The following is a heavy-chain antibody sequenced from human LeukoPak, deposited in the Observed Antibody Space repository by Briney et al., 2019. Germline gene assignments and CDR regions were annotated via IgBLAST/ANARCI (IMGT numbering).Heavy chain of an antibody. D-gene: IGHD5-18*01. V-gene: IGHV3-74*01. CDR1: GFTFSSYW. Sequence: GGFLRLSCAASGFTFSSYWMHWVRQAPGKGLVWVSRINSDGSSTSYADSVKGRFTISRDNAKNTLYLQMNSLRAEDTAMYYCARGGYSYGYYYYYGMDVWGQGTTVTVSS. CDR2: INSDGSST. J-gene: IGHJ6*02. CDR3: ARGGYSYGYYYYYGMDV.